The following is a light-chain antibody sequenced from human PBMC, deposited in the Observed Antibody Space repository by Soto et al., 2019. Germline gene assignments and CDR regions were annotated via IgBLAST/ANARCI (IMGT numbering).Light chain of an antibody. CDR1: QGVGNSY. CDR3: QQYGSSPVT. J-gene: IGKJ5*01. V-gene: IGKV3-20*01. CDR2: GAS. Sequence: EIVLTQSPGTLSLSPGERATLSCRASQGVGNSYLAWYQQKAGQAPRLLIYGASSRATGIPDRFTGSGSGTDFTLTISRLEPEDYAVFYCQQYGSSPVTFGQGTRLEIK.